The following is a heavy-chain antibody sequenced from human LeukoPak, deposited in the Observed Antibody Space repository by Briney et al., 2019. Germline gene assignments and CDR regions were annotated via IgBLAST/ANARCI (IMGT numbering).Heavy chain of an antibody. CDR3: AKDLHYGSADY. Sequence: PGGSLRLSCAASGFTVSSNYMSWVRQAPGKGLEWVSVIDSGGSTYYADSVKGRFTISRDNSKNTLYLQMNSLRAEDTAVYYCAKDLHYGSADYWGQGTLVTVSS. CDR1: GFTVSSNY. D-gene: IGHD3-10*01. V-gene: IGHV3-53*01. J-gene: IGHJ4*02. CDR2: IDSGGST.